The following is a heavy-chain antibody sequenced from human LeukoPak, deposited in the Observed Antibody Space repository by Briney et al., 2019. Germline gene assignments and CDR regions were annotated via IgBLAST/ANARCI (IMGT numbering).Heavy chain of an antibody. CDR2: ISSSSSYI. CDR3: ASGAAKYYYYMDV. J-gene: IGHJ6*03. CDR1: GFTFSSYS. V-gene: IGHV3-21*04. Sequence: GGSLRLSCAASGFTFSSYSMNWVRQAPGKGLEWVSSISSSSSYIYYADSVKGRFTISRDNSKNTLYLQMNSLRAEDTAVYYCASGAAKYYYYMDVWGKGTTVTVSS. D-gene: IGHD2-15*01.